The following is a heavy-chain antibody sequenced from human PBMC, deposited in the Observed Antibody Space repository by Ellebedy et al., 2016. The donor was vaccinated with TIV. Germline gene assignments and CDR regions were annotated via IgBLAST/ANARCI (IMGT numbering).Heavy chain of an antibody. D-gene: IGHD1-26*01. CDR2: IKQDGSEK. CDR1: GFTFSSYW. CDR3: ARAIGSGSSL. V-gene: IGHV3-7*01. Sequence: GGSLRLXXAASGFTFSSYWMTWVRQAPGKGLEWVANIKQDGSEKYYVDSVKGRFTISRDNAKNSLYLQMSSLRADDTAVYYCARAIGSGSSLWGQGTMVTVSS. J-gene: IGHJ3*01.